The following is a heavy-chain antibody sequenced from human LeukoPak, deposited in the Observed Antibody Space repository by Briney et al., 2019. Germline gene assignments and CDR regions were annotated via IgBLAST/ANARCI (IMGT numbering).Heavy chain of an antibody. V-gene: IGHV3-7*01. CDR1: GFTFSSYW. CDR3: ARGVPLSCSHGVCSGYYFDY. J-gene: IGHJ4*02. D-gene: IGHD2-8*01. Sequence: PGGSLRLSCAASGFTFSSYWMSWVRQAPGKGLEWVANIKQDGSEKYYVDSVKGRFTISRDNAKNSLYLQMNSLRAEDTAVYYCARGVPLSCSHGVCSGYYFDYWGQGSLVTVSS. CDR2: IKQDGSEK.